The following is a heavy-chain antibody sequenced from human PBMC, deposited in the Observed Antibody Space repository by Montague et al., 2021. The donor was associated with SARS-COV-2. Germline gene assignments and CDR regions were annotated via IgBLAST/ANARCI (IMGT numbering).Heavy chain of an antibody. CDR1: GGSITVSRYD. J-gene: IGHJ3*01. CDR3: ARHRANAGSFDL. V-gene: IGHV4-39*01. D-gene: IGHD1-1*01. CDR2: VHYTGTT. Sequence: SETLSLTCTVSGGSITVSRYDWGWIRQPPGKGLEWIGSVHYTGTTTYNASLKSRLTISVDTSENQFSLKLTSVTASDMAVYYCARHRANAGSFDLWGQGTMVTVSP.